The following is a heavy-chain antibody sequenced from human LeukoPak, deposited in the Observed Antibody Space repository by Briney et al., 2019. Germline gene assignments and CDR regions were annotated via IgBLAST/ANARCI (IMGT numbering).Heavy chain of an antibody. J-gene: IGHJ6*03. V-gene: IGHV1-8*03. D-gene: IGHD2-2*01. CDR2: MNPNSGNT. CDR1: GYTFTSYD. Sequence: ASVKVSCKASGYTFTSYDINWVRQATGQGLEWMGWMNPNSGNTGYAQKFQGRVTITRNTSISTAYMELSSLRSEDTAVYYCARDGKDCSSTSCSDYYYYYMDVWGKGTTVTISS. CDR3: ARDGKDCSSTSCSDYYYYYMDV.